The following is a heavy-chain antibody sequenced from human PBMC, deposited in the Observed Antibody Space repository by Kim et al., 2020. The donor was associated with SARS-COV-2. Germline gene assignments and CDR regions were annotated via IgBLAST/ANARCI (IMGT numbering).Heavy chain of an antibody. D-gene: IGHD3-22*01. CDR1: GGTFSSYA. J-gene: IGHJ6*01. CDR3: ARDPAPYYYDSSVPKRSYY. CDR2: IIPILGIA. Sequence: SVKVSCKASGGTFSSYAISWVRQAPGQGLEWMGRIIPILGIANYAQKFQGRVTITADKSTSTAYMELSSLRSEDTAVSYCARDPAPYYYDSSVPKRSYY. V-gene: IGHV1-69*04.